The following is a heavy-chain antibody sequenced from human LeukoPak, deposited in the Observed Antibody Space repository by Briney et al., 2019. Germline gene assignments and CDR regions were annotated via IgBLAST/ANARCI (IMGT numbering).Heavy chain of an antibody. V-gene: IGHV4-39*01. CDR2: IYYSGST. CDR3: ARHVPYYDFWSGYPSHFDY. Sequence: PSETLSLTCTVSGGSISSSSYYWGWIRQPPGKGLEWIGSIYYSGSTYYNPSLKSRVTISVDTSKNQFSLKLSSVTAADTAVYYWARHVPYYDFWSGYPSHFDYWGQGTLVTVSS. D-gene: IGHD3-3*01. CDR1: GGSISSSSYY. J-gene: IGHJ4*02.